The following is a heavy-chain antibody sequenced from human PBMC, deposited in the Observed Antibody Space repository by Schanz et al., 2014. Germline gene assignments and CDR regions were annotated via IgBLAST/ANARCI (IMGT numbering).Heavy chain of an antibody. CDR2: ISAYTNNT. CDR3: ARDRRRYCSTASCLHDNWFDP. V-gene: IGHV1-18*01. J-gene: IGHJ5*02. D-gene: IGHD2-2*01. CDR1: RYTFNTYG. Sequence: QGQLVQSGPEVKEPGASVKVSCEASRYTFNTYGLNWVRQAPGQGLEWMGWISAYTNNTNYAQKVQGRVTMTTVTSTGTAYMELRSLRSDDTAVYYCARDRRRYCSTASCLHDNWFDPWGQGTLVIVSS.